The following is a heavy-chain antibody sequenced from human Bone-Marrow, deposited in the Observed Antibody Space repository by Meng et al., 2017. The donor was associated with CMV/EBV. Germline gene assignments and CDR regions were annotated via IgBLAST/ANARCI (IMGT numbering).Heavy chain of an antibody. CDR3: ARDLTFRGFDP. D-gene: IGHD3-16*01. CDR2: IYYSGST. Sequence: SETLSLTCTVSGGSISSYYWSWIRQPPGKGLEWIGYIYYSGSTNYNPSLKSRVTISVDTSKNQFSLKLSSVTAADTAVYYCARDLTFRGFDPWGQGTLVPVSS. CDR1: GGSISSYY. V-gene: IGHV4-59*01. J-gene: IGHJ5*02.